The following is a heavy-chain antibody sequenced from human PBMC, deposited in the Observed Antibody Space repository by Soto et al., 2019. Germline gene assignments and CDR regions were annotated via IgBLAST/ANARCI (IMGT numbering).Heavy chain of an antibody. V-gene: IGHV1-69*13. Sequence: AASVKVSCKASGGTFSSYAISWVRQAPGQGLEWMGGIIPIFGTANYAQKFQGRVTITADESTSTAYMELSSLRSEDTAVYYCARGSPYYYDIEPFDPWGQGTLVTVSS. CDR3: ARGSPYYYDIEPFDP. J-gene: IGHJ5*02. CDR1: GGTFSSYA. D-gene: IGHD3-22*01. CDR2: IIPIFGTA.